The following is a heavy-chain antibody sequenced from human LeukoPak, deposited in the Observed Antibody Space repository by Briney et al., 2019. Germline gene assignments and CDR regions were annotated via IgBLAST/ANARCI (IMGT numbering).Heavy chain of an antibody. J-gene: IGHJ4*02. Sequence: GGSLRLSCAASGFTFSRYCMTWVRQAPGKGPEWVSAISGSGGSKYYADSVKGRFTISRDNSKNTLYLQMNTLRAGDTAVYYCAQDLSRIVACSSHFFDYWGQGTLVTVSS. CDR3: AQDLSRIVACSSHFFDY. CDR1: GFTFSRYC. V-gene: IGHV3-23*01. CDR2: ISGSGGSK. D-gene: IGHD3-3*02.